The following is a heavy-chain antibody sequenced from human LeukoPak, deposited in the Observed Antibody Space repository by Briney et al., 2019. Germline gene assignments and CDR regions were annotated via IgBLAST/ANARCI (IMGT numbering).Heavy chain of an antibody. V-gene: IGHV3-74*01. J-gene: IGHJ4*02. CDR1: GFTFSSYW. D-gene: IGHD3-10*01. Sequence: GGSLRLSCAASGFTFSSYWMHWVRQAPGKGLEWVSRIKGDGSSINYADSVEGRFTISRDNAKNTVYLQMNSLRVEDTAVYHCARGALYMYYFDYWGQGTLVTVSS. CDR2: IKGDGSSI. CDR3: ARGALYMYYFDY.